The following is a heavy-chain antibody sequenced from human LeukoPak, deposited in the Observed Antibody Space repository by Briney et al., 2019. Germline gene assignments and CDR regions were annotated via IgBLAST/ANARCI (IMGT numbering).Heavy chain of an antibody. J-gene: IGHJ5*02. V-gene: IGHV4-61*02. D-gene: IGHD3-10*01. CDR3: AKSYDSKVIGSLGWFDP. Sequence: SQTLSLTCTVSGDSISSGDYYWSWIRQPAGKGLEWIGRISSSGSTNYNPSLKSRVTISIDTSKNHFSLKLNSVTAADTAMYYCAKSYDSKVIGSLGWFDPWGQGTLVTVSS. CDR2: ISSSGST. CDR1: GDSISSGDYY.